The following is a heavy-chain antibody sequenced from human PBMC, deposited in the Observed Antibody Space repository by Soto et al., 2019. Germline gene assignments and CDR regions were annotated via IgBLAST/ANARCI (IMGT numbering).Heavy chain of an antibody. J-gene: IGHJ4*02. D-gene: IGHD1-1*01. CDR2: ISKGGSDK. V-gene: IGHV3-30*18. Sequence: GGSLRLSCAASGFSFSNYAMQWVRQAPGKGLEWVAVISKGGSDKYYVDSVKGRFTVSRDNSRNTLYLEMNSLRVEDTAVYYCAKDGGTGGTFDYWGQGILVTVS. CDR3: AKDGGTGGTFDY. CDR1: GFSFSNYA.